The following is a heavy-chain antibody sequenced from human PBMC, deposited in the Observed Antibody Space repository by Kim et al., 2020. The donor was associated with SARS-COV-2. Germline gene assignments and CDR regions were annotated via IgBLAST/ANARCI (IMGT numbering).Heavy chain of an antibody. Sequence: SVKVSCKASGGTFSSYAISWVRQAPGQGLEWMGGIIPIFGTANYAQKFQGRVTITADESTSTAYMELSSLRSEDTAVYYCASGGYSGYDEGWDVWGQGTTVTVSS. V-gene: IGHV1-69*13. CDR3: ASGGYSGYDEGWDV. J-gene: IGHJ6*02. D-gene: IGHD5-12*01. CDR1: GGTFSSYA. CDR2: IIPIFGTA.